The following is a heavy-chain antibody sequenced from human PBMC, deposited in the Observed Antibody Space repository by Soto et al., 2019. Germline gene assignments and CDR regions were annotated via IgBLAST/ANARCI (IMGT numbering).Heavy chain of an antibody. V-gene: IGHV1-18*04. CDR1: GSTFTSNG. CDR2: IITYKENI. Sequence: GSVNLSFKVSGSTFTSNGLGWVRQAPLQGLGWMGWIITYKENIDSAPKFQDTLAMTTDTATTTAYMEWSNWTSDATALYYCAYVGGTTTGDYYFDLWGQGTPVTVSS. CDR3: AYVGGTTTGDYYFDL. D-gene: IGHD1-26*01. J-gene: IGHJ4*02.